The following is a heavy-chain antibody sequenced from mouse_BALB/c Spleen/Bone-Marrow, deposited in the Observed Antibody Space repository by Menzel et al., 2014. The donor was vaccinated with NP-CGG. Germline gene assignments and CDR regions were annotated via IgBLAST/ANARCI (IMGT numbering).Heavy chain of an antibody. D-gene: IGHD2-10*02. Sequence: EVMLVESGGGLVQPGDSLRLSCATSGFTFSDFYMVWVRQPPGKRLEWIAASRNKAKCYTTEYSASVKGRFIVSRDTSQSVLYLQMNALRAEDTAIYYCARDVGYGNYFVYWGQGTLVTVSA. CDR2: SRNKAKCYTT. CDR1: GFTFSDFY. J-gene: IGHJ3*01. CDR3: ARDVGYGNYFVY. V-gene: IGHV7-1*02.